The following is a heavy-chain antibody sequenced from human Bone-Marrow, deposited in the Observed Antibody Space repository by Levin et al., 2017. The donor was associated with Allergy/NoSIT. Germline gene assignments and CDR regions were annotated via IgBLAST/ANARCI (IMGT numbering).Heavy chain of an antibody. CDR3: ASPVPTYYYGMDV. CDR1: GFTFSSYW. J-gene: IGHJ6*02. V-gene: IGHV3-74*01. Sequence: GGSLRLSCAASGFTFSSYWMHWVRQAPGKGLVWVSRINSDGSSTSYADSVKGRFTISRDNAKNTLYLQMNSLRAEDTAVYYCASPVPTYYYGMDVWGQGTTVTVSS. CDR2: INSDGSST.